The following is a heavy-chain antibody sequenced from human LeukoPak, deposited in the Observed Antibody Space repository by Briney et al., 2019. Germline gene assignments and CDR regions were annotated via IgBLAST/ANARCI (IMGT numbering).Heavy chain of an antibody. CDR1: GFTFSNYA. J-gene: IGHJ4*02. V-gene: IGHV3-23*01. Sequence: GGSLRLSCAASGFTFSNYAMSWVRQAPGKGLEWVSTISGSGGSTYYADSVKGRFTISRDNPKNTLYLQMNSLRAEDTAAYYCAKGSRAQGYYFDFWGQGTLVTVSS. CDR2: ISGSGGST. CDR3: AKGSRAQGYYFDF. D-gene: IGHD3-10*01.